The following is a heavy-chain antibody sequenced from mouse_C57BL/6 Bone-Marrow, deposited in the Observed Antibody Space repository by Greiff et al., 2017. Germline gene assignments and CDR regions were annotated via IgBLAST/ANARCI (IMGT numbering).Heavy chain of an antibody. J-gene: IGHJ3*01. D-gene: IGHD2-3*01. CDR2: IYPGDGDT. V-gene: IGHV1-80*01. CDR3: ARDGYYPWFAY. CDR1: GYAFSSYW. Sequence: QVQLQQPGAELVKPGASVKISCKASGYAFSSYWMNWVKQRPGKGLEWIGQIYPGDGDTNYNGKFKGKATLTADKSSSTAYMQLSSLTSEDSAVYFCARDGYYPWFAYWGQGTLVTVSA.